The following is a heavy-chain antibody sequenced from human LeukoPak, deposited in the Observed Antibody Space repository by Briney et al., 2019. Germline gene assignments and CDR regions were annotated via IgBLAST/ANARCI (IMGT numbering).Heavy chain of an antibody. J-gene: IGHJ3*02. CDR3: ARASIVAAPPAFDI. CDR2: ISSGTYV. D-gene: IGHD6-13*01. Sequence: GGSLRLSCAASGFTFSSYSLNWVRQAPGKGLEWVSSISSGTYVYYADSVKGRFTISRHNSKNTPFLQMNSLRDEDTAVYYCARASIVAAPPAFDIWGQGTMVTVSS. V-gene: IGHV3-21*04. CDR1: GFTFSSYS.